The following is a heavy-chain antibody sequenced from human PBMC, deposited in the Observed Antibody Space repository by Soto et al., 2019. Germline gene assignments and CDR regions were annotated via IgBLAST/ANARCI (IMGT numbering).Heavy chain of an antibody. D-gene: IGHD3-22*01. J-gene: IGHJ4*02. Sequence: SVKVSCKASGGTFSSYAISWVRQAPGQGLEWMGGIIPIFGTANYAQRFQGRVTITADKSTSTAYMELSSLRSEDTAVYYCARGDYYDSSGYYFVDYWGQGTLVTVSS. CDR1: GGTFSSYA. V-gene: IGHV1-69*06. CDR3: ARGDYYDSSGYYFVDY. CDR2: IIPIFGTA.